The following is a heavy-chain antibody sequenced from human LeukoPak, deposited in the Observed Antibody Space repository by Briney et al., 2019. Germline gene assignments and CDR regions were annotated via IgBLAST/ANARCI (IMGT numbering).Heavy chain of an antibody. J-gene: IGHJ4*02. CDR1: GFTFSAYS. CDR3: ARALEPSVAVIDY. V-gene: IGHV3-21*01. Sequence: KSGGSLRLSGAASGFTFSAYSMNWVRQAPGKGLEWVSSISSSTYIYYADSVKGRFTISRDNAKNSLYLQMNSLRAEDTAVYYCARALEPSVAVIDYWGQGTLVTVSS. CDR2: ISSSTYI. D-gene: IGHD6-19*01.